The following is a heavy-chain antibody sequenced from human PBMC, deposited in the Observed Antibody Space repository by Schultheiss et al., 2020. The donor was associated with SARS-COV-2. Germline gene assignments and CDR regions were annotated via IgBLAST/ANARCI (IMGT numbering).Heavy chain of an antibody. Sequence: GGSLRLSCAASGFTFDDYAMHWVRQAPGKGLEWVSVIYSGGSTYYADSVKGRFTISRDNAKNSLYLQMNSLRAEDTAVYYCARGRAYYYDSSTPYYFDYWGQGTLVTVSS. J-gene: IGHJ4*02. CDR1: GFTFDDYA. V-gene: IGHV3-69-1*02. D-gene: IGHD3-22*01. CDR2: IYSGGST. CDR3: ARGRAYYYDSSTPYYFDY.